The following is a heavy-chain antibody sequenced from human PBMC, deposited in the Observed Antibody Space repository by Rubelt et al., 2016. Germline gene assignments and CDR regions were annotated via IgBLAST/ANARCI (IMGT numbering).Heavy chain of an antibody. CDR3: AGGRNGAL. Sequence: EVQLVESGGGLVQPGGSLRLSCAASGFTFSTFSMTWVRQAPGKGLEWVANINQAGREEHYVGSVKGRFTISRDNTKNSLYLQMNNLSAEDTAVYYCAGGRNGALWGQGTLVTVSS. CDR2: INQAGREE. CDR1: GFTFSTFS. J-gene: IGHJ4*02. V-gene: IGHV3-7*03. D-gene: IGHD2-8*01.